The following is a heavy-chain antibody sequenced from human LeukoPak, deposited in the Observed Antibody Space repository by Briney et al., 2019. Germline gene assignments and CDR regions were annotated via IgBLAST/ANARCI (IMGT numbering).Heavy chain of an antibody. CDR2: IIPIFGTA. CDR1: GGTFSSYA. D-gene: IGHD6-13*01. J-gene: IGHJ4*02. CDR3: ARGAAAGYFDY. V-gene: IGHV1-69*05. Sequence: SVKVSCKASGGTFSSYAISWVRQAPGQGLEWMGGIIPIFGTANYAQKFQGRVTMTRDTSTSTVYMELSSLRSEDTAVYYCARGAAAGYFDYWGQGTLVTVSS.